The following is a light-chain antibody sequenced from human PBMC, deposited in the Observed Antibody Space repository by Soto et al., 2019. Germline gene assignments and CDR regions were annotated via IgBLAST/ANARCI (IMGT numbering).Light chain of an antibody. J-gene: IGKJ5*01. CDR3: QQYGSSPST. Sequence: EIVLTQSPVTLSLSPGERATLPCRYSQSVSSSYLAWYQQKPGHPPRLLIYGASTRATGIPDRFSGSGSGTDFTLTIIRLEPEDFAVYYCQQYGSSPSTFGQGTRLEIK. V-gene: IGKV3-20*01. CDR2: GAS. CDR1: QSVSSSY.